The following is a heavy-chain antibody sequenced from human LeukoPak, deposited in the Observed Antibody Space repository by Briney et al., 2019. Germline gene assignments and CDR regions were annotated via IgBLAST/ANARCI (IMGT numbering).Heavy chain of an antibody. CDR3: ARDVRYCSGGSCYSPEKKYAFDI. CDR2: ISAYNGNT. V-gene: IGHV1-18*01. J-gene: IGHJ3*02. Sequence: ASVKVSCKASGYTFTSYGISWVRQAPGQGLEWMGWISAYNGNTNYAQKLQGRVTMTTDTSTSTAYMELRSLRSDDTAVYYCARDVRYCSGGSCYSPEKKYAFDIWGQGTMVTVSS. CDR1: GYTFTSYG. D-gene: IGHD2-15*01.